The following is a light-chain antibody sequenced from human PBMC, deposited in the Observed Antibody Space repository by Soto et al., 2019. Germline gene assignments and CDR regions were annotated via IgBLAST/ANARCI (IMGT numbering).Light chain of an antibody. Sequence: DIQMTQSPSTLSASVGDRVTITCRASQSISSWLAWYQQKPGKAPKLLIYKASSLESGVPSRFSGSGSGTEFTLTISSLQPDDFAVYYCQQYDDSETFGQGTKVDIK. CDR2: KAS. J-gene: IGKJ1*01. V-gene: IGKV1-5*03. CDR1: QSISSW. CDR3: QQYDDSET.